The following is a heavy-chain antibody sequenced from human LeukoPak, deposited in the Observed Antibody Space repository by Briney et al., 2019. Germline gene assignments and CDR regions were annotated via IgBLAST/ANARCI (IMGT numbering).Heavy chain of an antibody. D-gene: IGHD4-11*01. CDR1: GFTFTNYW. Sequence: GGSLRLSCAASGFTFTNYWMGWVRQAPGKGLEWVSYISSSGSTIYYADSVKGRFTISRDNAKNSLYLQMNSLRAEDTAVYYCARDDYSNPFDYWDQGTLVTVSS. J-gene: IGHJ4*02. CDR3: ARDDYSNPFDY. CDR2: ISSSGSTI. V-gene: IGHV3-48*04.